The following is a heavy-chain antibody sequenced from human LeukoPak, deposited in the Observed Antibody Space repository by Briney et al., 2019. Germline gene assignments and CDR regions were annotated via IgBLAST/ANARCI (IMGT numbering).Heavy chain of an antibody. CDR1: GGSLSTYY. CDR2: IDYSGST. D-gene: IGHD2-15*01. J-gene: IGHJ4*02. CDR3: ARRWYHAYCDY. V-gene: IGHV4-59*01. Sequence: SETLSLTCTVSGGSLSTYYWNWIRQPPGKGLEWIGCIDYSGSTYYNPSLKSRVTVSADTSKNQFSLKLTSVTAADTAVYYCARRWYHAYCDYWGQGSLVTVSS.